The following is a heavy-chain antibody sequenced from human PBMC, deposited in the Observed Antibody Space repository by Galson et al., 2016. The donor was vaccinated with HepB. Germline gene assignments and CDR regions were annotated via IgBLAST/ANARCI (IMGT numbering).Heavy chain of an antibody. Sequence: SETLSLTCAVSGGSISSSPYYWGWIRQPPGKGLEWIGNIYSGSTYYNPSLKSRVTISVDTSKNQLSLKLSSVTAADTAVYYCARGGPYGYGGLFGYWGQGTLVTVSS. CDR1: GGSISSSPYY. CDR2: IYSGST. CDR3: ARGGPYGYGGLFGY. D-gene: IGHD5-18*01. J-gene: IGHJ4*02. V-gene: IGHV4-39*01.